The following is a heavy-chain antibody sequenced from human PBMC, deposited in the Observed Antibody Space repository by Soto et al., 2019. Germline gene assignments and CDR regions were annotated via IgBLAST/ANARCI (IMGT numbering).Heavy chain of an antibody. Sequence: QVQLVQSGAEVKKPGASVKVSCKASGYTFTGYYMHWVRQAPGQGLEWMGWINPNSGGTNYAQKFQGWVTMTRDTSISTAYMELSRLRSDDTAVYYCARTPKHDYGDYYFDYWGQGTLVTVSS. D-gene: IGHD4-17*01. V-gene: IGHV1-2*04. CDR2: INPNSGGT. CDR1: GYTFTGYY. J-gene: IGHJ4*02. CDR3: ARTPKHDYGDYYFDY.